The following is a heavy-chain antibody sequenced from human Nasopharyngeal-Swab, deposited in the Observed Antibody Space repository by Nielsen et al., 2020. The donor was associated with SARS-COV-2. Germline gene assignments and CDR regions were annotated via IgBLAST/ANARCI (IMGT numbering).Heavy chain of an antibody. CDR1: EFTFSSYS. D-gene: IGHD6-19*01. Sequence: GGSLRLSCAAFEFTFSSYSMNWVRQAPGKGLEWISYISTTGFTTFYADSVTGRFTISRDDAKNSVYLQMNSLRADDTAVYYCAREVGAGSLDHWGQGTPVTVSS. J-gene: IGHJ4*02. CDR2: ISTTGFTT. CDR3: AREVGAGSLDH. V-gene: IGHV3-48*04.